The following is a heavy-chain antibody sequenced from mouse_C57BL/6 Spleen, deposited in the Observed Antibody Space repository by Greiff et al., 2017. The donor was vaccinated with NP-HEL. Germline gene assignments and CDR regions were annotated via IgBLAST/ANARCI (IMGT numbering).Heavy chain of an antibody. Sequence: EVQGVESGGGLVKPGGSLKLSCAASGFTFSDYGMHWVRQAPEKGLEWVAYISSGSSTIYYADTVKGRFTISRDNAKNTLFLQMTSLGSEDTAMYYCARIYYYGSSYAMDYWGQGTSVTVSS. CDR2: ISSGSSTI. V-gene: IGHV5-17*01. D-gene: IGHD1-1*01. CDR1: GFTFSDYG. J-gene: IGHJ4*01. CDR3: ARIYYYGSSYAMDY.